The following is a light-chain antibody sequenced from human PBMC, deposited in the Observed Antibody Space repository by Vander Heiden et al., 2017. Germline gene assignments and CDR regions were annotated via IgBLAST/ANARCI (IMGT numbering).Light chain of an antibody. V-gene: IGKV3-20*01. Sequence: VLTQSPGTLSLSPGDRATLSCSASQSVSSRHLAWYQQRPGQAPRLLIYGASSRATGIPDTFSGSGSGTDFTLTISRLETEDFAVYYCQQYGSSPHTFGQGTKLEIK. J-gene: IGKJ2*01. CDR1: QSVSSRH. CDR2: GAS. CDR3: QQYGSSPHT.